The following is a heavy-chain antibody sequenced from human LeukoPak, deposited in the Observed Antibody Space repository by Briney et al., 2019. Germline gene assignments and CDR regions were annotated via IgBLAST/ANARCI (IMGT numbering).Heavy chain of an antibody. J-gene: IGHJ4*02. CDR2: ISSSSSYI. D-gene: IGHD5-12*01. Sequence: PGGSLRLSCAASGFTFSSYSMNWVRQAPGKGLEWVSSISSSSSYIYYADSVKGRFTISRDNSKNTLYLQMNSLRAEDTAVYYCAKESGYALFDYWGQGTLVTVSS. V-gene: IGHV3-21*01. CDR3: AKESGYALFDY. CDR1: GFTFSSYS.